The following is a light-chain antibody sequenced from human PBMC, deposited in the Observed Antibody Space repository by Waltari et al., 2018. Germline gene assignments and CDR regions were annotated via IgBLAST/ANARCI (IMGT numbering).Light chain of an antibody. CDR3: CSYAGRGTYV. CDR1: TSDVGSYDL. J-gene: IGLJ1*01. CDR2: EVF. V-gene: IGLV2-23*02. Sequence: QSALTQPASVSGTPGQSITISCTGTTSDVGSYDLVSWYQQHPGEAPKLRICEVFKRPPAISRRFSGSKSGSTASLTISGLQPEDEADYYCCSYAGRGTYVFGSGTKVTVL.